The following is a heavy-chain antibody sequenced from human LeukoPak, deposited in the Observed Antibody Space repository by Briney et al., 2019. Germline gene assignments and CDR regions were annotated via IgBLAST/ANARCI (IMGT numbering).Heavy chain of an antibody. V-gene: IGHV1-2*02. CDR2: INPNSGGT. CDR3: ARHMTTANNWFDP. J-gene: IGHJ5*02. Sequence: GASVKVSCKASGYTFTGYYMHWVRQAPGQGLEWMGWINPNSGGTNYAQKFQGRVTMTRDTSISTVYMEVTRLTSDDTAVYYCARHMTTANNWFDPWGQGTLVTVSS. D-gene: IGHD1-1*01. CDR1: GYTFTGYY.